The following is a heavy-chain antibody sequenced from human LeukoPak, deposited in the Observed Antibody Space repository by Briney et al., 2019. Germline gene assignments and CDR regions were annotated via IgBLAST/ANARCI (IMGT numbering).Heavy chain of an antibody. J-gene: IGHJ4*02. CDR1: GYTFTGYY. CDR3: ARDSVAVAGTLDY. V-gene: IGHV1-2*02. Sequence: ASVKVSCKASGYTFTGYYMHWVRQAPGQGLEWMGWINPNSGGTNYAQKFQGRVTMTRDTSISTAYMELSRLRSDDTAVYYCARDSVAVAGTLDYWGQGTLSPSPQ. CDR2: INPNSGGT. D-gene: IGHD6-19*01.